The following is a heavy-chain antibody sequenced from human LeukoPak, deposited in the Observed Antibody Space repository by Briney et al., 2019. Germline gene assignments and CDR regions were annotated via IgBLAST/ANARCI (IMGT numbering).Heavy chain of an antibody. Sequence: KTSETLSLTXTVSGGSISSYYWSWIRQSPGKGLEWIGYIYYSGSTNYNPSLKSRVTISVDTSKNQFSLKLSSVTAADTAVYYCARVPLHYDILTGYYNRWFDPWGQGTLVTVSS. J-gene: IGHJ5*02. V-gene: IGHV4-59*01. D-gene: IGHD3-9*01. CDR3: ARVPLHYDILTGYYNRWFDP. CDR2: IYYSGST. CDR1: GGSISSYY.